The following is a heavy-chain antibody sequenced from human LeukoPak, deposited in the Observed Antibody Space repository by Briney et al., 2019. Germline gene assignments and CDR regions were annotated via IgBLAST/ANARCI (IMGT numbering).Heavy chain of an antibody. J-gene: IGHJ4*02. V-gene: IGHV4-59*08. Sequence: PSETLSLTCTVSGGSISDYYWSWIRQPPGKGLEWIGYIYYSGIINYNPSLKTRVTISVDTSKNQFSLKLSSVTAADTAVYYCARAYYYDSSGRHDFDYWGQGTLVTVSS. CDR3: ARAYYYDSSGRHDFDY. D-gene: IGHD3-22*01. CDR1: GGSISDYY. CDR2: IYYSGII.